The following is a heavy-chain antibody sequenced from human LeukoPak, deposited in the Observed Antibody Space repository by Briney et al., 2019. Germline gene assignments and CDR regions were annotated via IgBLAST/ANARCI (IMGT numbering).Heavy chain of an antibody. Sequence: ASVTVSCKASGYTFTSYGISWVRQAPGQGLEWMGWISAYNGNTNYAQKLQGRVTMTTDTSTSTAYMELRSLRSDDTAVYYCARESHYYDSSGYYIFDYWGQGTLVTVSS. CDR1: GYTFTSYG. V-gene: IGHV1-18*01. CDR2: ISAYNGNT. J-gene: IGHJ4*02. D-gene: IGHD3-22*01. CDR3: ARESHYYDSSGYYIFDY.